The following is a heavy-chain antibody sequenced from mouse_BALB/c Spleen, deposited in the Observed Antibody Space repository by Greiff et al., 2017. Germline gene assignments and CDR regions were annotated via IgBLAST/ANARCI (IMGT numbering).Heavy chain of an antibody. J-gene: IGHJ1*01. CDR2: IYPGSGNT. V-gene: IGHV1-76*01. D-gene: IGHD2-1*01. CDR3: ASRGGNDWYFDV. CDR1: GYTFTDYY. Sequence: QVQLQQSGAELARPGASVKLSCKASGYTFTDYYINWVKQRTGQGLEWIGEIYPGSGNTYYNEKFKGKATLTAEKSSSTAYMQLSSLTSEDSAVYFCASRGGNDWYFDVWGAGTTVTVSS.